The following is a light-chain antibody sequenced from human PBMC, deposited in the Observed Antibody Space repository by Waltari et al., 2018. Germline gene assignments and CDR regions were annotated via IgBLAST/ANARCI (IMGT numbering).Light chain of an antibody. CDR1: QRVLYSSNNKNY. CDR3: QQYYSTPPWT. CDR2: WAS. Sequence: DIVMTQSPDSLAVSLGERPTINCKSSQRVLYSSNNKNYLAWYQQKPGQPPKLLIYWASTRESGVPDRFSGSGSGTDFTLTISSLQAEDVAVYYCQQYYSTPPWTFGQGTKVEIK. V-gene: IGKV4-1*01. J-gene: IGKJ1*01.